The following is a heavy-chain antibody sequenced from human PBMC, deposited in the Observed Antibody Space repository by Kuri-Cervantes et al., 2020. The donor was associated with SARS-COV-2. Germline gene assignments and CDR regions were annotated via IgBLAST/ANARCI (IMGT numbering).Heavy chain of an antibody. CDR2: IRSKAYGGTT. CDR3: TRDDFWSGYYDC. CDR1: GCKFGESA. J-gene: IGHJ4*02. V-gene: IGHV3-49*04. D-gene: IGHD3-3*01. Sequence: GESLKISCAASGCKFGESAIQRVRQAPGKGLEWVGFIRSKAYGGTTEYAASVKGRFTISRDDSKSIAYLQMNSLKTEDTAVYYCTRDDFWSGYYDCWGQGTLVTVSS.